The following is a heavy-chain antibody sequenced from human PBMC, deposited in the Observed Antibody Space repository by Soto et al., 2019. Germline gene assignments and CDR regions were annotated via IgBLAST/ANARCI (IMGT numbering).Heavy chain of an antibody. CDR2: IDPSDSYT. V-gene: IGHV5-10-1*01. CDR1: GYTFASYW. CDR3: ARHRNCNYGFDY. J-gene: IGHJ4*02. D-gene: IGHD2-21*02. Sequence: GESLKISCNGSGYTFASYWISWVRQMPGKGLEWMGRIDPSDSYTNYSPPFQGHVTISADKSISTAYLQWSSLQAADTAVFYCARHRNCNYGFDYWGQGTLVTVYS.